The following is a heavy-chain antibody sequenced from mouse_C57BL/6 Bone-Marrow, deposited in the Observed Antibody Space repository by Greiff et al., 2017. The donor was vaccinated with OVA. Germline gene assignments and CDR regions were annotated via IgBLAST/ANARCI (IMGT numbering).Heavy chain of an antibody. V-gene: IGHV1-55*01. CDR3: ARPFYDGYPGYAMDY. CDR1: GYTFTSYW. CDR2: IYPGSGST. D-gene: IGHD2-3*01. J-gene: IGHJ4*01. Sequence: VQLQQPGAELVKPGASVKLSCKASGYTFTSYWITWVKQSPGHCLEWIGDIYPGSGSTNYNEKFKSKATLTVETSSSTAYMQLSSLTSEASAVYYCARPFYDGYPGYAMDYWGQGTSVTVSS.